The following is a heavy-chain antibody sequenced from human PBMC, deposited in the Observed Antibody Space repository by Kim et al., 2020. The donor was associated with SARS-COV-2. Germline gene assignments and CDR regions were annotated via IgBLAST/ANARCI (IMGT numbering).Heavy chain of an antibody. CDR2: INTGNGNT. J-gene: IGHJ4*02. V-gene: IGHV1-3*04. CDR1: GYTFTSNT. Sequence: ASVKVSCKASGYTFTSNTIHWVRQAPGQRLEWMGWINTGNGNTRYSQKLQGRVIITRDTSASTVYMELSSLRSEDTAVYYCARQFIIGCYGDYWGQGTLVAVSS. D-gene: IGHD6-19*01. CDR3: ARQFIIGCYGDY.